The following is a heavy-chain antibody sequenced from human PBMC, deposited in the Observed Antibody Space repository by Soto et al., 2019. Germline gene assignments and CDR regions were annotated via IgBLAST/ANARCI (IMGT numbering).Heavy chain of an antibody. CDR2: ISYDGSNK. D-gene: IGHD3-22*01. V-gene: IGHV3-30-3*01. CDR1: GFTFSSYA. CDR3: ARDGRTFPRRVYDSSGYYPSGDY. J-gene: IGHJ4*02. Sequence: GGSLRLSCAASGFTFSSYAMHWVRQAPGKGLEWVAVISYDGSNKYYADSVKGRFTISRDNSKNTLYLQMNSLRAEDTAVYYCARDGRTFPRRVYDSSGYYPSGDYWGQGTLVTVSS.